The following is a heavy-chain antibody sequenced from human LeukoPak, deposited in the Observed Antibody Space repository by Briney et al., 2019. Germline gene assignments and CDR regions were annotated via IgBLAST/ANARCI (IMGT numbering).Heavy chain of an antibody. D-gene: IGHD3-16*01. CDR3: AREGGNYYYYGMDV. CDR1: GGSISSYY. CDR2: IYYSGST. J-gene: IGHJ6*02. V-gene: IGHV4-59*01. Sequence: SETLSLTCTVSGGSISSYYWSWIRQPPGKGLGWIGYIYYSGSTNYNPSLKSRVTISVDTSKNQFSLKLSSVTAADTAVYYCAREGGNYYYYGMDVWGQGTTVTVSS.